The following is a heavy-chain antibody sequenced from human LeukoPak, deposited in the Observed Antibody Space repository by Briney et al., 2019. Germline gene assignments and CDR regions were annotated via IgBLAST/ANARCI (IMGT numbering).Heavy chain of an antibody. CDR3: AREEYGDAGFDY. CDR1: GFTFYDFV. D-gene: IGHD4-17*01. CDR2: INWRGVSK. Sequence: GGSLRLSCAASGFTFYDFVMRRGGQAAGKGLGGVSGINWRGVSKDYADSVTGRFTISSDNAKKSLHLQMKRLRGEDTPHLFFAREEYGDAGFDYWGQGTLVTASS. J-gene: IGHJ4*02. V-gene: IGHV3-20*04.